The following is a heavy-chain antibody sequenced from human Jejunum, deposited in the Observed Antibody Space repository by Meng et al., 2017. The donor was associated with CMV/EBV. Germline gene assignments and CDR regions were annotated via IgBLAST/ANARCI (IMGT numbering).Heavy chain of an antibody. D-gene: IGHD3-10*01. CDR3: ARYYIY. CDR1: DGFFSGYY. CDR2: INDIGST. J-gene: IGHJ4*02. V-gene: IGHV4-34*01. Sequence: SEALSLTCCFSDGFFSGYYWSWVRQPPGKGLEWIGEINDIGSTNYNPSLKSRVSISVDTSKKQFSLKLTSVTAADTAVYYCARYYIYWGQGTLVTVSS.